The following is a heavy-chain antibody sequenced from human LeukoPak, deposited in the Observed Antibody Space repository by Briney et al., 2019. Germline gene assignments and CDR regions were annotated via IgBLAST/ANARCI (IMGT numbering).Heavy chain of an antibody. CDR2: INHSGST. V-gene: IGHV4-34*01. Sequence: PSETLSLTCAVYGGSFSGYYWSWIRQPPGKGLEWIGEINHSGSTNYNPSLKSRVTISVDTSKNQFSLKLSSVTAADTAMYYCARVLPRSSGWYGDYYYYMDVWGKGTTVTVSS. CDR3: ARVLPRSSGWYGDYYYYMDV. J-gene: IGHJ6*03. CDR1: GGSFSGYY. D-gene: IGHD6-19*01.